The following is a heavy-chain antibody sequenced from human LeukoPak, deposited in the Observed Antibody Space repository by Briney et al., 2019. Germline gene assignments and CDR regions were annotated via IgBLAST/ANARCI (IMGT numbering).Heavy chain of an antibody. CDR2: INPNSGGT. V-gene: IGHV1-2*02. J-gene: IGHJ4*02. CDR1: GYSFIGHH. D-gene: IGHD1-26*01. Sequence: ASVMVSCKTAGYSFIGHHIHWVRQAPGQGLEWMGWINPNSGGTEYAQKFQGRVTMTRDTSISTAYMDLNRLTSDDSAVYYCVRDVGRWAQYYFDYWGQGTLVTVSS. CDR3: VRDVGRWAQYYFDY.